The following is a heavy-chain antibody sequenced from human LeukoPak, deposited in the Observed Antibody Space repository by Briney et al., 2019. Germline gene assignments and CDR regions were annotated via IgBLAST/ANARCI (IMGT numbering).Heavy chain of an antibody. Sequence: SVKVSCKASGGTFSSYAISWVRQAPGQGLEWMGGIIPIFGTANYAQKFQGRVTITADESTSTAYMELSSLGSEDTAVYYCARARQRIVVVVAATPGAFDIWGQGTMVTVSS. V-gene: IGHV1-69*13. J-gene: IGHJ3*02. CDR2: IIPIFGTA. D-gene: IGHD2-15*01. CDR3: ARARQRIVVVVAATPGAFDI. CDR1: GGTFSSYA.